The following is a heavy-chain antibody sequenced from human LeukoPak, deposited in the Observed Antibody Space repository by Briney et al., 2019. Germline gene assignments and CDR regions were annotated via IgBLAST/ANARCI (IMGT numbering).Heavy chain of an antibody. CDR3: ARVRFGGDFWSGYYTQTPFDY. CDR2: INHSGST. V-gene: IGHV4-34*01. CDR1: GGSFSGHY. J-gene: IGHJ4*02. Sequence: SETLSLTCAVYGGSFSGHYWSWIRQPPGKGLEWIGEINHSGSTNYNPSLKSRVTIPVDTSKNQFSLKLSSVTAADTAVYYCARVRFGGDFWSGYYTQTPFDYWGQGTLVTVSS. D-gene: IGHD3-3*01.